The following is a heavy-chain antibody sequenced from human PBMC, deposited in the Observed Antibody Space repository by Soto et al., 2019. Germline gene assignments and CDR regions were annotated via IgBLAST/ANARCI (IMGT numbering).Heavy chain of an antibody. Sequence: EVQLVESGGGLVQPGGSLRLSCAASGFTFSSYDMHWVRQATGKGLEWVANIKQDGSEKYYVDSVKGRFTISRDNAKNSLYLQMNSLRAEDTAVYYCARAGDYVTRADYWGQGTLVTVSS. CDR2: IKQDGSEK. J-gene: IGHJ4*02. CDR1: GFTFSSYD. D-gene: IGHD4-17*01. CDR3: ARAGDYVTRADY. V-gene: IGHV3-7*02.